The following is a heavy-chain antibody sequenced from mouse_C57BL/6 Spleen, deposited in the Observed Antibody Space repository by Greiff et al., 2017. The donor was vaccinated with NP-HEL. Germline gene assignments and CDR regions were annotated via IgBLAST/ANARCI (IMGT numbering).Heavy chain of an antibody. D-gene: IGHD1-1*01. J-gene: IGHJ2*01. CDR1: GYTFTDYE. Sequence: QVQLKQSGAELVRPGASVTLSCKASGYTFTDYEMHWVKQTPVHGLEWIGAIDPETGGTAYNQKFKGKAILTADKSSSTAYMELRSLTSEDSDVYYCTGITTVVATGFDYWGQGTTLTVSS. CDR3: TGITTVVATGFDY. V-gene: IGHV1-15*01. CDR2: IDPETGGT.